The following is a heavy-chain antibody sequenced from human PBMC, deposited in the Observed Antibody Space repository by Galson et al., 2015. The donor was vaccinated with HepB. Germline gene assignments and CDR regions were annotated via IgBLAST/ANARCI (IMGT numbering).Heavy chain of an antibody. CDR3: TTPGGSGWTSLVENY. D-gene: IGHD6-19*01. CDR2: IKSKTDGGTT. J-gene: IGHJ4*02. V-gene: IGHV3-15*01. Sequence: SLRLSCAASGFTFSNAWMSWVRQAPGKGLEWVGRIKSKTDGGTTDYAAPVKGRLTISRDDSKNTLYLQTNSLKTEDTAVYYCTTPGGSGWTSLVENYWGQGTLVTVSS. CDR1: GFTFSNAW.